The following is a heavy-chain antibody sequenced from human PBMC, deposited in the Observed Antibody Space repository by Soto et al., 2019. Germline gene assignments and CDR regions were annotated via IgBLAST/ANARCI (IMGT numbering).Heavy chain of an antibody. J-gene: IGHJ4*02. CDR3: ARHSGYGSVITYYFDY. CDR1: GYGFTNFW. CDR2: IYPRDSDV. V-gene: IGHV5-51*01. Sequence: GESLKISCKTSGYGFTNFWIGWVRQMPGKGLEWMGIIYPRDSDVRYSPSFQGQVTISADESIDTAYLQWSSLKSSDTAMYFCARHSGYGSVITYYFDYWGQGTVVNVSS. D-gene: IGHD3-22*01.